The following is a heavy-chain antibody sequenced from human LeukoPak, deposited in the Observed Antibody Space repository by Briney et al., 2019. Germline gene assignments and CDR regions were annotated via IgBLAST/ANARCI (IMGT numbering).Heavy chain of an antibody. D-gene: IGHD3-22*01. V-gene: IGHV3-23*01. Sequence: PGGSLRLSCAASGFTFSSYAMSWVRQAPGKGLEWVSAITGSGGSTYCADSVKGRFTISRDNSKNTLYLQMNSLRAEDTAVYYCATGRPITMIVVYFTWGQGTLVTVSS. J-gene: IGHJ5*02. CDR3: ATGRPITMIVVYFT. CDR1: GFTFSSYA. CDR2: ITGSGGST.